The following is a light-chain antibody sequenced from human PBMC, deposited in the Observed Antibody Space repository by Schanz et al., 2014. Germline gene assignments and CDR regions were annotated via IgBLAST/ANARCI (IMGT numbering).Light chain of an antibody. Sequence: EIVMTQSPATLSVSPGERGTLSCRASQTVSNNLAWYQQKPGQTPRLLIYGASSRATGIPDRFGGSGSGTDFTLTISRLEPEDFAVYYCQQYGSSSWTFGQGTKVEIK. V-gene: IGKV3-20*01. J-gene: IGKJ1*01. CDR1: QTVSNN. CDR2: GAS. CDR3: QQYGSSSWT.